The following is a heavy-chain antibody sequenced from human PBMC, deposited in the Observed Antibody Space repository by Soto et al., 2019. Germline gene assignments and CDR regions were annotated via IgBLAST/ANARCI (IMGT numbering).Heavy chain of an antibody. Sequence: QEQLVESGGGVVQPGSSLRLSCAASGFRFSNYGMHWVRQAPGKGLEWVAVIWYDGSHQATADSVKGRFTVSRDNSKNMTSMQMDSLRAEDTAVYYCARGCCSGGSNWFDPWGQGALVTVAS. CDR3: ARGCCSGGSNWFDP. D-gene: IGHD2-15*01. CDR1: GFRFSNYG. CDR2: IWYDGSHQ. V-gene: IGHV3-33*01. J-gene: IGHJ5*02.